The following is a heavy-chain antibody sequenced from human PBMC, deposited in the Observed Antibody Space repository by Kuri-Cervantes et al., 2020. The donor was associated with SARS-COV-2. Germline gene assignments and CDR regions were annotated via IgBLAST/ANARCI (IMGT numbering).Heavy chain of an antibody. CDR2: FYPGGSDT. CDR3: ARVRLRYFDWPTDS. D-gene: IGHD3-9*01. V-gene: IGHV5-51*01. Sequence: KVSCKTSGFTFFSSTVQWVRQAPGQRLEWMGSFYPGGSDTKYGPSFRGLVTISADTSINTAYLQWSTLKASDTAIYYCARVRLRYFDWPTDSWGQGTLVTVSS. CDR1: GFTFFSST. J-gene: IGHJ5*01.